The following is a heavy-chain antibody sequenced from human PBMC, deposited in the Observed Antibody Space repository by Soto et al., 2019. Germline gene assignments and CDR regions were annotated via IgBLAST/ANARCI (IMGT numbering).Heavy chain of an antibody. CDR3: ARDSRGVKSSVFLQKRARYFDL. D-gene: IGHD3-10*01. V-gene: IGHV4-4*02. Sequence: QVQLQESGPGLVKPSGTLSLTCAVSSGSISSSNWWSWVRQPPGKGLEWIGEIYHSGSTNYNPSLKSRVTISVDKSKNQFSLKLSSVTAADTAVYYCARDSRGVKSSVFLQKRARYFDLWGRGTLVTVSS. J-gene: IGHJ2*01. CDR1: SGSISSSNW. CDR2: IYHSGST.